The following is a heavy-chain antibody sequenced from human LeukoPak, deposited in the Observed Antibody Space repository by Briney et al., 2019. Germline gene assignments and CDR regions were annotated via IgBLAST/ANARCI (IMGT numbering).Heavy chain of an antibody. CDR1: GFSFSNFW. J-gene: IGHJ4*02. V-gene: IGHV3-74*01. CDR3: AKGSNFAFDN. Sequence: GGSLRLSCAASGFSFSNFWMPWVRQAPGMGLVWVSQINPDGTAALYADSVKGRFTISRENAKNTLYLQMNTLRADDTAVYYCAKGSNFAFDNWGQGILVTVSS. CDR2: INPDGTAA. D-gene: IGHD1-1*01.